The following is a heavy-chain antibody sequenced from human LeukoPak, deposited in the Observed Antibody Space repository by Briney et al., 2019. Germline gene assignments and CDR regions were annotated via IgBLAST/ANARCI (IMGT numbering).Heavy chain of an antibody. CDR2: ISGSSGST. CDR3: AKDRGLYSYASDAFDI. D-gene: IGHD5-18*01. V-gene: IGHV3-23*01. J-gene: IGHJ3*02. Sequence: GGSLRLSCAASGFTFSSYAMSWVRQAPGKGLEWVSAISGSSGSTYYADSVKGRFTISRDNSKNTLYLQMNSLRAEDTAVYYCAKDRGLYSYASDAFDIWGQGTMVTVSS. CDR1: GFTFSSYA.